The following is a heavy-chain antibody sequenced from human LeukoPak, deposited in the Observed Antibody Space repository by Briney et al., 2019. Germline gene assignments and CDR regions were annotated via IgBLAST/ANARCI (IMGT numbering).Heavy chain of an antibody. Sequence: GGSLRLSCAASGFTFSSYAMHWVRQAPGKGLEWVAVISYDGSNKYYADSVKGRFTISRDNSKNTLHLQMNSLRAEDTAVYYCARAPGNWEEYYFDYWGQGTLVTVSS. D-gene: IGHD1-1*01. V-gene: IGHV3-30*04. CDR2: ISYDGSNK. J-gene: IGHJ4*02. CDR3: ARAPGNWEEYYFDY. CDR1: GFTFSSYA.